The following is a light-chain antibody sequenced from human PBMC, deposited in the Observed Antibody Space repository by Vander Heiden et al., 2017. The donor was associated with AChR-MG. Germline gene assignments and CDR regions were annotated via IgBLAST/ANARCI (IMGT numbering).Light chain of an antibody. J-gene: IGLJ3*02. V-gene: IGLV1-40*01. Sequence: QSVLTQPPSVSGAPGQSVTISCTGSSSNIGAGYDVHWYQQLPGTAPKLLSYGNSNRPSGVPDRFSGSKSGTSASLAITGLQAEDEADYYCQSYDSSLSGSVFGGGTKLTV. CDR2: GNS. CDR1: SSNIGAGYD. CDR3: QSYDSSLSGSV.